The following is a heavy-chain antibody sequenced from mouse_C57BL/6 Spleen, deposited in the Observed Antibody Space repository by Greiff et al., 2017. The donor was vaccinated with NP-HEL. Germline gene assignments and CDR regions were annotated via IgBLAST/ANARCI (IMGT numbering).Heavy chain of an antibody. CDR1: GYTFTDYN. CDR2: INPNNGGT. Sequence: EVQLQQSGPELVQPGASVKIPCKASGYTFTDYNMDWVKQSHGKSLEWIGDINPNNGGTYNNQKLKGKATLTVDKSSSTAYLELSSLTSEDTAVYYCARADYDYGYAMDYWGQGTSVTVSS. J-gene: IGHJ4*01. V-gene: IGHV1-18*01. D-gene: IGHD2-4*01. CDR3: ARADYDYGYAMDY.